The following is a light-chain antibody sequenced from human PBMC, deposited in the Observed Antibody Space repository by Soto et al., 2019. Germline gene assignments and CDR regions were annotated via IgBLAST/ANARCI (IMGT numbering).Light chain of an antibody. Sequence: DIQMTQSPSTLSASVGDRVTITCRASQSINSWLAWYQQKPGKAPKLLIYDASSLESGVPSRFSGSGSGTEFTLTISSLQPDDFATYYCQQYNSYSTTTFGQGTKVDIK. CDR3: QQYNSYSTTT. J-gene: IGKJ1*01. CDR2: DAS. V-gene: IGKV1-5*01. CDR1: QSINSW.